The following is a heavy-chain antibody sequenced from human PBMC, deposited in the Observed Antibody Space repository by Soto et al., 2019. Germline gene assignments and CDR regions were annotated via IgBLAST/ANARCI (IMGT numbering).Heavy chain of an antibody. V-gene: IGHV3-30-3*01. CDR1: GFTFSSYA. CDR3: ARERSGLDY. J-gene: IGHJ4*02. CDR2: ISYDGSNK. Sequence: QVQLVESGGGVVQPGRSLRLSCAASGFTFSSYAMHWVRQAPGNGLEWVAVISYDGSNKYYADSVKGRFTISRDNSKNTLYLQMNSLRAEDTAVYYCARERSGLDYWGQGTLVTVSS.